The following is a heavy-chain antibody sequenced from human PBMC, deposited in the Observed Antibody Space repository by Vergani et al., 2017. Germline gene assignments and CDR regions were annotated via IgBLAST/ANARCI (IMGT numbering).Heavy chain of an antibody. CDR2: IIPIFGTA. CDR1: GYTFTSYG. J-gene: IGHJ4*02. CDR3: ARGRYYYDSSGYSLGY. Sequence: QVQLVQSGAEVKKPGASVKVSCKASGYTFTSYGISWVRQAPGQGLEWMGGIIPIFGTANYAQKFQGRVTITADESTSTAYMELSSLRSEDTAVYYCARGRYYYDSSGYSLGYWGQGTLVTVSS. V-gene: IGHV1-69*13. D-gene: IGHD3-22*01.